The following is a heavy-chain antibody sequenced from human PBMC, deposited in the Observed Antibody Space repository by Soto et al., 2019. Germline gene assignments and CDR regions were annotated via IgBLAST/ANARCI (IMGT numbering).Heavy chain of an antibody. J-gene: IGHJ3*01. CDR3: ARDGRYCTWSDCRGDAFDV. Sequence: EVQLVESGGGLVQPGGSLRLSCAASGFSFSSHWMTWVRQTPGKGLEWVANIKEDGSQKYYVDSVKGRFTILRDNANNSLSLQMNSLIVEDTAVYYCARDGRYCTWSDCRGDAFDVWGQGTVVTVSS. CDR2: IKEDGSQK. D-gene: IGHD2-8*01. CDR1: GFSFSSHW. V-gene: IGHV3-7*01.